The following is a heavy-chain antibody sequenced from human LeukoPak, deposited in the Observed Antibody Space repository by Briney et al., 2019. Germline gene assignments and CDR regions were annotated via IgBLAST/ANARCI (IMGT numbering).Heavy chain of an antibody. CDR1: GFTFSSYW. CDR3: ARIGTTGTTVTFDY. V-gene: IGHV3-7*01. J-gene: IGHJ4*02. Sequence: GGSLRLSRAASGFTFSSYWMSWVRQAPGKGLEWVANIKQDGSEKYYVDSVKGRFTISRDNAKNSLYLQMNSLRAEDTAVYYCARIGTTGTTVTFDYWGQGTLVTVSS. D-gene: IGHD1-1*01. CDR2: IKQDGSEK.